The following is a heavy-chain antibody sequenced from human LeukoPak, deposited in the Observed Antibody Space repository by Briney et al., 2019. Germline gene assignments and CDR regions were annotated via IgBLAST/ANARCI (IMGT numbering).Heavy chain of an antibody. V-gene: IGHV4-34*01. Sequence: SETLSLTCAVYGGSFSGYYWSWIRQPPGKGLEWIGEINHSGSTNYNPSLKSRVTISVDTSKNQFSLKLSSVTAADTAVYYCARRKNGIWRSYRRLDYWGQGTLVTVSS. CDR2: INHSGST. CDR1: GGSFSGYY. J-gene: IGHJ4*02. CDR3: ARRKNGIWRSYRRLDY. D-gene: IGHD3-16*02.